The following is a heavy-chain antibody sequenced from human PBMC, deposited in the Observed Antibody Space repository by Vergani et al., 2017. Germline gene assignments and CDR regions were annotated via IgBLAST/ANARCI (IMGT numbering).Heavy chain of an antibody. CDR2: INHSGST. CDR3: ARLIRQLYDVWSGYRGRGWFDP. V-gene: IGHV4-34*01. D-gene: IGHD3-3*01. Sequence: QVQLQQWGAGLLKPSETLSLTCAVYGGSFSGYYWSWIRQPPGKGLEWIGEINHSGSTNYNPSLKSRVTISVDTSKNQFSLKLSSVTAADTAVYYCARLIRQLYDVWSGYRGRGWFDPWGQGTLVTVSS. J-gene: IGHJ5*02. CDR1: GGSFSGYY.